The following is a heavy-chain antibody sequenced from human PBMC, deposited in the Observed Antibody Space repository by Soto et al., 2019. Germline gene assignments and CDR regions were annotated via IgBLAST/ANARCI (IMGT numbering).Heavy chain of an antibody. Sequence: EVQLLESGGGLVQPGGSLRLSCAASGFTFSSYAMSWVRQAPGKGLEWVSGISGRGGSTYYADSVKGRFTISGNNSKNTLYLQINSLRAEATAVYYCATRRNCSSTSFVFDDWCQGTLVTVSS. J-gene: IGHJ4*02. CDR2: ISGRGGST. CDR3: ATRRNCSSTSFVFDD. CDR1: GFTFSSYA. V-gene: IGHV3-23*01. D-gene: IGHD2-2*01.